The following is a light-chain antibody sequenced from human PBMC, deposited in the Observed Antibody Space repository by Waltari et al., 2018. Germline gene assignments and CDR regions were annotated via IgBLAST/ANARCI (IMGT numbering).Light chain of an antibody. Sequence: DIQMTQSPSTLSASVGDRVTITCRASQRISSWLAWYQQKPGKAPKLLIYDASSLESGVPSRFSGSGSGTEFTLTISSLQPDDFATYYCQQYNSYSPERTFGQGTKVEIK. CDR1: QRISSW. V-gene: IGKV1-5*01. CDR2: DAS. CDR3: QQYNSYSPERT. J-gene: IGKJ1*01.